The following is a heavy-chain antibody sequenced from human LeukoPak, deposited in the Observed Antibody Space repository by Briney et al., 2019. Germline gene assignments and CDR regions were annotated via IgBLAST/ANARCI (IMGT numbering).Heavy chain of an antibody. V-gene: IGHV3-33*08. Sequence: PGGSLRLSCAASGFTFSTYAMSWVRQAPGKGLEWVAVIWYDGSNKYYADSVKGRFTISRDNSKNTLYLQMNSLRAEDTAVYYCARERGAVADYYFDYWGQGTLVTVSS. J-gene: IGHJ4*02. CDR2: IWYDGSNK. CDR1: GFTFSTYA. D-gene: IGHD6-19*01. CDR3: ARERGAVADYYFDY.